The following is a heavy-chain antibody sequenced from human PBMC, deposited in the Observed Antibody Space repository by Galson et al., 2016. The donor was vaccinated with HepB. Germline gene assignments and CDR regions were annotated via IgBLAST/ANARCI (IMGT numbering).Heavy chain of an antibody. J-gene: IGHJ6*02. Sequence: LRLSCAGSGFTFSTYAVNWVRQAPGKGLEWVSGISGSGGRTYYADSVRGRFTISRDNSKNTLYLQMKGLRAEDTAVYYCAKEVVRFLHGYGMDVWGQGTTVTVSS. V-gene: IGHV3-23*01. CDR3: AKEVVRFLHGYGMDV. CDR1: GFTFSTYA. D-gene: IGHD3-3*01. CDR2: ISGSGGRT.